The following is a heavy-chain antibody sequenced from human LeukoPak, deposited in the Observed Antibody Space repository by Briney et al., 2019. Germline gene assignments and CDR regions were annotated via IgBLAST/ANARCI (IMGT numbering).Heavy chain of an antibody. V-gene: IGHV4-38-2*02. D-gene: IGHD3-22*01. CDR1: GYSISSGYY. J-gene: IGHJ5*02. Sequence: SSETLSLTCTVSGYSISSGYYWGWIRQPPGKGLEWIGYIYYSGSTNYNPSLKSRVTISVDTSKNQFSLKLSSVTAADTAVYYCARELTEGVSYDSSGYYIGNWFDPWGQGTLVTVSS. CDR3: ARELTEGVSYDSSGYYIGNWFDP. CDR2: IYYSGST.